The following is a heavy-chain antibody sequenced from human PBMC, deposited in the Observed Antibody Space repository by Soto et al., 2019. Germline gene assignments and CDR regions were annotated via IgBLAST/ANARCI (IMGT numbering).Heavy chain of an antibody. Sequence: PSETLSLTCTVSGGSISSYYLSWIRQPPGKGLEWIGYIYYSGSTNHNPSLKSRVTISVDTSKNQFSLKLSSVTAADTAVYYCARDFLVTGYDYYYYGMDVWGQGTTVTVSS. V-gene: IGHV4-59*01. D-gene: IGHD6-13*01. CDR1: GGSISSYY. CDR2: IYYSGST. J-gene: IGHJ6*02. CDR3: ARDFLVTGYDYYYYGMDV.